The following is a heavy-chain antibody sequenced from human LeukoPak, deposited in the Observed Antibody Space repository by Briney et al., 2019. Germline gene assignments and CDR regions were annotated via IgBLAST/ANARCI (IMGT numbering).Heavy chain of an antibody. D-gene: IGHD4-17*01. V-gene: IGHV3-33*06. CDR1: GFTFSSYG. J-gene: IGHJ4*02. Sequence: QPGRSLRLSCAASGFTFSSYGMRWVRQAPGKGLEWVAIIWYDGSNKYYADSVKGRFTISRDNSKNTLYLQMNSLRAEDTAVYYCAKDGTTVTTLNYFDYWGQGTLVTVSS. CDR3: AKDGTTVTTLNYFDY. CDR2: IWYDGSNK.